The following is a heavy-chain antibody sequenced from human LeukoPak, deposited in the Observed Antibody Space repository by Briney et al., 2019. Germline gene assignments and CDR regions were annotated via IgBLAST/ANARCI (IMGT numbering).Heavy chain of an antibody. J-gene: IGHJ5*02. CDR2: INHSGST. CDR3: ARVSIAVAGWFDP. D-gene: IGHD6-19*01. Sequence: SETLSLTCAVYGGSFSGYSWSWIRQPPGKGLEWIGEINHSGSTNYNPSLKSRVTISVDTSKNQFSLKLSSVTAADTAVYYCARVSIAVAGWFDPWGQGTLVTVSS. CDR1: GGSFSGYS. V-gene: IGHV4-34*01.